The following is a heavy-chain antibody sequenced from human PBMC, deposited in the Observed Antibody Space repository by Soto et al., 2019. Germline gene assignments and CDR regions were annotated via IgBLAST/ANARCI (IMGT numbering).Heavy chain of an antibody. J-gene: IGHJ6*02. Sequence: QVHLQESGPGLVKPSGTLSLICSVSGESVGRGTNYWSWVRQAPGRGLEWIGYIFDAATTNYSPSLESLVSISLDAAKNQVSLKLTSVTAADTAIYYCARDRRGRADGFIYYYGMEVWGQGTSVTVSS. V-gene: IGHV4-61*01. D-gene: IGHD4-17*01. CDR1: GESVGRGTNY. CDR2: IFDAATT. CDR3: ARDRRGRADGFIYYYGMEV.